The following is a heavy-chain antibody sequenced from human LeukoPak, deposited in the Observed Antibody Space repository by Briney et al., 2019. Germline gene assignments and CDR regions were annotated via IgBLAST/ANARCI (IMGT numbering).Heavy chain of an antibody. CDR3: ARVGVVVAATDLDWYFDL. Sequence: PGGSLRLPCAASGFTFSDYYMSWIRQAPGKGLEWVSYISSSGSTIYYADSVKGRFTISRDNAKNSLYLQMNSLRAEDTAVYYCARVGVVVAATDLDWYFDLWGRGTLVTVSS. CDR1: GFTFSDYY. CDR2: ISSSGSTI. J-gene: IGHJ2*01. D-gene: IGHD2-15*01. V-gene: IGHV3-11*01.